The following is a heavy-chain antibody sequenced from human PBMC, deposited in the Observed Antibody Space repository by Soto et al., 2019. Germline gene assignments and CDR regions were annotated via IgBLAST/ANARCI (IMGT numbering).Heavy chain of an antibody. D-gene: IGHD3-22*01. CDR1: GFTFSSYA. V-gene: IGHV3-30-3*01. CDR3: ARVESRITMIVVENDNSFDY. CDR2: ISYDGSNK. Sequence: QVQLVESGGGVVQPGRSLRLSCAASGFTFSSYAMHWVRQAPGKGLEWVAVISYDGSNKYYADSVQGRFTISRDNSKNTLYLQMNSLRAEDTAVYYCARVESRITMIVVENDNSFDYWGQGTLVTVSS. J-gene: IGHJ4*02.